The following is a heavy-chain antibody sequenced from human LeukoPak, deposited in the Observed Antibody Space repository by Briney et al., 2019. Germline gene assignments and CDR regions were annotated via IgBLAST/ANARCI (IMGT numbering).Heavy chain of an antibody. CDR1: GFTFSSYA. J-gene: IGHJ4*02. V-gene: IGHV3-30*02. Sequence: GGSLRLSCAASGFTFSSYAMSWVRQAPGKGLEWVAFIRYDGSNKYYADSVKGRFTISRDNSKNTLYLQMNSLRAEDTAVYYCAKTPPYCSGGSCPFDYWGQGTLVTVSS. CDR2: IRYDGSNK. CDR3: AKTPPYCSGGSCPFDY. D-gene: IGHD2-15*01.